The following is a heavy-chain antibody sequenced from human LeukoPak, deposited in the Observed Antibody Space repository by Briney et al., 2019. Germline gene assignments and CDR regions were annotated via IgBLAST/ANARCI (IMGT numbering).Heavy chain of an antibody. CDR2: IKQDGSEK. J-gene: IGHJ4*02. CDR1: GFTFSNYW. Sequence: GGSLRLSCAASGFTFSNYWMSWVRQAPGKELEWVANIKQDGSEKYYVDSVKGRFTISRDNAKNSLYLQMNSLRAEDTAVYYCAKVRTSSGYCFDYWGQGTLATVSS. D-gene: IGHD3-22*01. V-gene: IGHV3-7*01. CDR3: AKVRTSSGYCFDY.